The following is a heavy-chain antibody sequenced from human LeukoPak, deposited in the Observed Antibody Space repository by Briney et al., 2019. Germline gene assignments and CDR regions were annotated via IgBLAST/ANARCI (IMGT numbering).Heavy chain of an antibody. CDR1: GFAFSSHA. Sequence: GGSLRLSCTASGFAFSSHAMIWVRQAPGKSLEWVSSISHLNVPDYVDSVKGRFTTSRDNSESTVYLQMNSLRVDDTAVYFCVPRGDSWGQGTLVIVSS. J-gene: IGHJ4*02. V-gene: IGHV3-23*01. CDR3: VPRGDS. CDR2: ISHLNVP.